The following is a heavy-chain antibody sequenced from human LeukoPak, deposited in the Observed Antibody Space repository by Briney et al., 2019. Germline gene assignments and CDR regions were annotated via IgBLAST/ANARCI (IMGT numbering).Heavy chain of an antibody. Sequence: PGGSLRLSCAASGFTFSSYAMNWVRQAPVKGLEWVSGISGSGRDTYYADSVKGRFTISRDNSKNTLYLQMNSLRADDTAVYYCAKRGRDQLLCYFDSWGQGTLVTVSS. CDR3: AKRGRDQLLCYFDS. CDR1: GFTFSSYA. J-gene: IGHJ4*02. CDR2: ISGSGRDT. D-gene: IGHD2-2*01. V-gene: IGHV3-23*01.